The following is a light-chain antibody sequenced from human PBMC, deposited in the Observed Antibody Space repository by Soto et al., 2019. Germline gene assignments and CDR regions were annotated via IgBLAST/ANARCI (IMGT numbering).Light chain of an antibody. J-gene: IGKJ2*01. Sequence: EIQMTQSPSTMSRSVGDRVTITCRASQTINSWLAWYQKKPGKAPKLLIYAASTLQSGVPSRFSGSGSGTDFTLTISSLQPADFATYYCQQSFSNLLYTFGQGTKVDI. CDR3: QQSFSNLLYT. CDR2: AAS. CDR1: QTINSW. V-gene: IGKV1-39*01.